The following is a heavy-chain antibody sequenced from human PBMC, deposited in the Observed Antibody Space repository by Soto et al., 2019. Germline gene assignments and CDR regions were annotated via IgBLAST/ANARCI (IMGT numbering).Heavy chain of an antibody. Sequence: EVQLLESGGGLVQPGGSLRLSCAASGFTFSSYAMSWVRQAPGKGLEWVSAISGSGGSTYYADSVKGRFTISRDNSKNTLYLQMNSLRAEDTAVYYCVSTVTTEHQDYYYYYGMDVWGQGTTVTVSS. D-gene: IGHD4-17*01. CDR3: VSTVTTEHQDYYYYYGMDV. J-gene: IGHJ6*02. CDR1: GFTFSSYA. V-gene: IGHV3-23*01. CDR2: ISGSGGST.